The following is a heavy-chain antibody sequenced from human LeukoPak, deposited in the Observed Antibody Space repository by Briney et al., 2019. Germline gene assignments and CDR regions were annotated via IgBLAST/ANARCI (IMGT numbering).Heavy chain of an antibody. CDR2: IKQDGSEK. CDR1: GFTFSSYW. Sequence: GGSLRLSCAASGFTFSSYWMSWVRQAPGKGLEWVANIKQDGSEKYYVDSVKGRFTISRDNAKNSLYLQMNSLRAEDTAVYYCARGITMVRGVIIRICFDPWGQGTLVTVSS. D-gene: IGHD3-10*01. J-gene: IGHJ5*02. V-gene: IGHV3-7*01. CDR3: ARGITMVRGVIIRICFDP.